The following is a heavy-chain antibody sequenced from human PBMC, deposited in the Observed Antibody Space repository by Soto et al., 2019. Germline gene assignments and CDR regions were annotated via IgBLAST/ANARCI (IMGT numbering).Heavy chain of an antibody. V-gene: IGHV1-69*01. CDR1: GGTFSSYS. CDR3: ARDGGRHSGGIDY. D-gene: IGHD1-26*01. Sequence: QVQLVQSGAEVKKPGSSVKVSCKASGGTFSSYSINWVRQAPGQGLEWMGEIIPIFGTANYAQKFQGRVTITADESTSTALMELSSLRSEDTAVYYCARDGGRHSGGIDYWGQGNLVTVSS. J-gene: IGHJ4*02. CDR2: IIPIFGTA.